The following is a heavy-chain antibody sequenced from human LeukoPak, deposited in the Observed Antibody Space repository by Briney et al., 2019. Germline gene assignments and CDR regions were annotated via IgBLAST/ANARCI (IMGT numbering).Heavy chain of an antibody. CDR1: GDSISSGVSY. Sequence: KASQTLSLTCTVSGDSISSGVSYWSWIRQPPGKGLEWIGFIYHSGRTHYNPSLQSRVTISVDTSKNQFSLKLNSVTAADTAVYYCVRQRGSGTYSFDYWGQGTLVTVSS. CDR2: IYHSGRT. V-gene: IGHV4-30-2*01. D-gene: IGHD3-10*01. CDR3: VRQRGSGTYSFDY. J-gene: IGHJ4*02.